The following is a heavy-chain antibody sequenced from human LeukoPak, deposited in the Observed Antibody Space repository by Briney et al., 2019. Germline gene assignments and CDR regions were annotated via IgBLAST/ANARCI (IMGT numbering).Heavy chain of an antibody. CDR2: ISTTGTTM. Sequence: GGSLRLSCAASGFTFSGYNINWVRQAPGKGLEWNSYISTTGTTMYYADSVKGRFAISRDNAKSSLYLQMNSLRDEDMAVYYCARVWQDYSGVDYWGQGTLVTVSS. V-gene: IGHV3-48*02. J-gene: IGHJ4*02. CDR1: GFTFSGYN. CDR3: ARVWQDYSGVDY. D-gene: IGHD2-21*01.